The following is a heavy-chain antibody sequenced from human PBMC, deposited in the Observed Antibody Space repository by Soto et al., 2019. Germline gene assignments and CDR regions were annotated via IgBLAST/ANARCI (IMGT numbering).Heavy chain of an antibody. V-gene: IGHV3-48*01. CDR3: ARGGRYCSSTSCYHLYYYGMDV. CDR1: GFTFSSYS. Sequence: EVQLVESGGGLVQPGGSLRLSCAASGFTFSSYSMNWVRQAPGKGLEWVSYISSSSSTIYYADSVKGRVTISRDNAKKALCLQMNGLRAEDTAVYYCARGGRYCSSTSCYHLYYYGMDVWGQGTTVTVSS. J-gene: IGHJ6*02. D-gene: IGHD2-2*01. CDR2: ISSSSSTI.